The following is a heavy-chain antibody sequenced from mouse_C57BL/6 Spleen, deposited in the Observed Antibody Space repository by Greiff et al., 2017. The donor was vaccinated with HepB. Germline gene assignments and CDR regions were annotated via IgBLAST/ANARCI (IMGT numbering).Heavy chain of an antibody. V-gene: IGHV1-64*01. J-gene: IGHJ4*01. CDR1: GYTFTSYW. CDR3: ARWAAAAGAMDY. CDR2: IHPNSGST. Sequence: QVQLQQPGAELVKPGASVKLSCKASGYTFTSYWMHWVKQRPGQGLEWIGMIHPNSGSTNYNEKFKSKATLTVDKSSSTAYMQLSSLTSEDSAVYYCARWAAAAGAMDYWGQGTSVTVSS.